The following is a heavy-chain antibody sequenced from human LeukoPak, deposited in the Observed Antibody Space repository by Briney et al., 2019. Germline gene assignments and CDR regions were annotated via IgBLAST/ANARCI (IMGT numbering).Heavy chain of an antibody. V-gene: IGHV3-7*01. CDR1: GLSLGNYW. CDR2: IRKDGGDI. J-gene: IGHJ4*02. CDR3: ARDAFGDFSY. D-gene: IGHD3-10*01. Sequence: GGSLRLSCVGSGLSLGNYWMDWVRQAPGKGLEWVANIRKDGGDIHYVDSVKGRFTISRYNAKNSVYLQMHRLRAEDTAVYYCARDAFGDFSYWGQGILVTVSS.